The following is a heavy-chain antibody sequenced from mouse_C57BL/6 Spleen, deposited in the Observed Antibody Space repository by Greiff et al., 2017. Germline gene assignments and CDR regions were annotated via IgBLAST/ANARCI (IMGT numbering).Heavy chain of an antibody. Sequence: QVQLKESGADLAKPGASVKLSCKASGYTFTSYWMHWVKQRPGQGLEWIGYITPSSGYTKYNQKFKDKATLTADKSSITAYMQLSSLTYEDSAVYYCARKNGKGYGGQGTTLTVSS. CDR1: GYTFTSYW. V-gene: IGHV1-7*01. CDR2: ITPSSGYT. CDR3: ARKNGKGY. J-gene: IGHJ2*01. D-gene: IGHD2-1*01.